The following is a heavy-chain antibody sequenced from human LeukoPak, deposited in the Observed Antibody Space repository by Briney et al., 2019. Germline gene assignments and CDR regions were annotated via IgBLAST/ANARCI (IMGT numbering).Heavy chain of an antibody. D-gene: IGHD2-15*01. CDR1: GYTFTGYY. V-gene: IGHV1-2*02. Sequence: ASVKVSCKASGYTFTGYYMHWVRQAPGQGLEWMGWINPNSGGTNYAQKFQGRVTITRNTSISTAYMELSSLRSEDTAVYYCARAPCSGGSCQPIDYWGQGTLVTVSS. CDR3: ARAPCSGGSCQPIDY. J-gene: IGHJ4*02. CDR2: INPNSGGT.